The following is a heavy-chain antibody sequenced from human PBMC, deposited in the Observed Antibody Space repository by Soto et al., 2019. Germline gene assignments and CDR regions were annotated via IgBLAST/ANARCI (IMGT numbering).Heavy chain of an antibody. V-gene: IGHV1-18*04. CDR1: GYTFTSYG. CDR2: ISAYNGNT. CDR3: PRDGFWSGYYTEYYFDY. Sequence: RASVKVSCKASGYTFTSYGIGWVRQAPGQGLEWMGWISAYNGNTNYAQKLQCRVTMTTDTSTSTAYMELRSLRSDDTAVYYCPRDGFWSGYYTEYYFDYWGQGTLVTVSS. D-gene: IGHD3-3*01. J-gene: IGHJ4*02.